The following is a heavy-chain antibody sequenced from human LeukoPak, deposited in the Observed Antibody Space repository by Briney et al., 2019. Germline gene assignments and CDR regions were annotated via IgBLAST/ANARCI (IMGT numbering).Heavy chain of an antibody. D-gene: IGHD3-10*01. CDR3: ARAGYYGSGSQDY. V-gene: IGHV4-59*01. Sequence: SETLSLTCTVSGGSISSYYWSWIRQPPGKGLEWIGYIYYSGSTNYNPSLKSRVTISVDTSKNQFSLKPSSVTAADTAVYYCARAGYYGSGSQDYWGQGTLVTVSS. CDR2: IYYSGST. J-gene: IGHJ4*02. CDR1: GGSISSYY.